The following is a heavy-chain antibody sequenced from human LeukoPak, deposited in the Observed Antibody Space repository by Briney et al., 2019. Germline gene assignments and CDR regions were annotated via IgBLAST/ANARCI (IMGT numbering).Heavy chain of an antibody. Sequence: GGSLRLSCAGSGFTFSTYSMNWVRQAPGKGLEWLSYISGSSNIIHYADSVKGRFTISRDNAKNSLYLQMNSLRAEDTALYYCAKDKMATIPYYFDYWGQGTLVTVSS. CDR3: AKDKMATIPYYFDY. V-gene: IGHV3-48*04. CDR2: ISGSSNII. D-gene: IGHD5-24*01. J-gene: IGHJ4*02. CDR1: GFTFSTYS.